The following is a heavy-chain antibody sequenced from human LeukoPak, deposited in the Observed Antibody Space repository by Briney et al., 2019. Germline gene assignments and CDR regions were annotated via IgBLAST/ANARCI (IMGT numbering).Heavy chain of an antibody. Sequence: ASVKVSCKAYGYTFTGYYMYWVRQAPGQGLEWMGWINPKSGNTNYAQKFQGRVTMTRDTSISTAYMELSRLRSDDTAVYYCAKDLDYTTYGYYFDYWGQGTLVTVSS. V-gene: IGHV1-2*02. CDR1: GYTFTGYY. J-gene: IGHJ4*02. CDR3: AKDLDYTTYGYYFDY. CDR2: INPKSGNT. D-gene: IGHD4-11*01.